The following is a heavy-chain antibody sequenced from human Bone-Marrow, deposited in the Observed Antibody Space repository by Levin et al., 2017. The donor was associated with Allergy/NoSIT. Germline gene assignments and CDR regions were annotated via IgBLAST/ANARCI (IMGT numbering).Heavy chain of an antibody. J-gene: IGHJ6*03. CDR3: AKAGTTVMLDYSYLDV. D-gene: IGHD4-17*01. V-gene: IGHV3-23*01. CDR1: GFIFADYA. CDR2: LDGSSGKT. Sequence: GGSLRLSCTISGFIFADYAMNWVRQAPGRGLEWVSSLDGSSGKTHYADVVKGRFTISREYSKNTLFMQMNSLRVEDTARYYCAKAGTTVMLDYSYLDVWGAGTAVTVSS.